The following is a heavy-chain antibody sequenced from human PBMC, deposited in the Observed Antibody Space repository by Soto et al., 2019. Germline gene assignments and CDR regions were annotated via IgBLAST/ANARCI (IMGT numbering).Heavy chain of an antibody. Sequence: GGSLRLSSAASGFTFSSYGMHWVRQAPGKGLEWVAVISYDGSNKYYADSMKGRFTISRDNSKNTLYLQMNSLRAEDTAVYYCAKGATTAPLYYFDYWGQGTLVTVSS. D-gene: IGHD1-26*01. V-gene: IGHV3-30*18. CDR1: GFTFSSYG. CDR3: AKGATTAPLYYFDY. CDR2: ISYDGSNK. J-gene: IGHJ4*02.